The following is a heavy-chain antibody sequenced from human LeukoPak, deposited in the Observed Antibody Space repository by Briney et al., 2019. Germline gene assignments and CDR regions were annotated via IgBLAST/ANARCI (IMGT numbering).Heavy chain of an antibody. Sequence: GESLKISCKGSGYSFTSYWIGWVRPMPGKGLEWMGIIYPGDSDTRYSPSFQGQVTISADKSISTAYLQWSSLKASDTAMYYCARLYGGYDSSEYHFDYWGQGTLVTVSS. CDR3: ARLYGGYDSSEYHFDY. J-gene: IGHJ4*02. CDR1: GYSFTSYW. V-gene: IGHV5-51*01. D-gene: IGHD5-12*01. CDR2: IYPGDSDT.